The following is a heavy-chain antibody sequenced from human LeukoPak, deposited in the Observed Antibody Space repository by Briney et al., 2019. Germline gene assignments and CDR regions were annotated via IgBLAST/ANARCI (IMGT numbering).Heavy chain of an antibody. D-gene: IGHD2-2*01. J-gene: IGHJ4*02. Sequence: SETLSLTCAVYGGSFSGYCWSWIRQPPGKGLEWIGEINHSGSTNYNPSLKSRVTISVDTSKNQFSLKLSSVTAADTAVYYCARGTVVPAAIVDYWGQGTLVTVSS. CDR3: ARGTVVPAAIVDY. V-gene: IGHV4-34*01. CDR1: GGSFSGYC. CDR2: INHSGST.